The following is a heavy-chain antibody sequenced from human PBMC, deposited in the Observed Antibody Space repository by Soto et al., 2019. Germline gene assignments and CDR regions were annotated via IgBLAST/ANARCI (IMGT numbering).Heavy chain of an antibody. CDR1: GGSISSGGYY. Sequence: SETLSLTCTVSGGSISSGGYYWSWIRQHPGKGLEWIGYIYYSGSTYYNPSLKSRVTISVDTSKNQFSLKLSSVTAADTAVYYCARGYSYGSWFDPWGQGTLVTVSS. D-gene: IGHD5-18*01. CDR2: IYYSGST. V-gene: IGHV4-31*03. CDR3: ARGYSYGSWFDP. J-gene: IGHJ5*02.